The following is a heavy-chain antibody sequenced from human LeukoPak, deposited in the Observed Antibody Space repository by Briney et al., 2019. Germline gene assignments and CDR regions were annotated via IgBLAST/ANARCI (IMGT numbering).Heavy chain of an antibody. CDR2: IYSGGST. V-gene: IGHV3-66*01. CDR3: AREGDAYYYYYGMDV. CDR1: GFTVSSNY. D-gene: IGHD2-21*02. Sequence: GGPLRLSCAASGFTVSSNYMSWVRQAPGKGLEWVSVIYSGGSTYYADSVKGRFTISRDNSKNTLYLQMNSLRAEDTAVYYCAREGDAYYYYYGMDVWGQGTTVTVSS. J-gene: IGHJ6*02.